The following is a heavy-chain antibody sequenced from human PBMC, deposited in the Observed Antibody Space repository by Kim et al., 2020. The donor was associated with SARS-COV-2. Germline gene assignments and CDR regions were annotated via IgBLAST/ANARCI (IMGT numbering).Heavy chain of an antibody. J-gene: IGHJ6*02. D-gene: IGHD3-10*01. V-gene: IGHV3-49*04. CDR2: IRSKAYGGTT. Sequence: GGSLRLSCTASGFTFGDYAMSWVRQAPGKGLEWVGFIRSKAYGGTTEYAASVKGRFTISRDDSKSIAYLQMNSLKTEDTAVYYCTSSISGELYPLDYYYCMDVWGQGTTVTVSS. CDR3: TSSISGELYPLDYYYCMDV. CDR1: GFTFGDYA.